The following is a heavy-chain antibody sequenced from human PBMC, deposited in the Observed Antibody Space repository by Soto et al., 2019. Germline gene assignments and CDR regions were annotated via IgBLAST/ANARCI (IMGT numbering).Heavy chain of an antibody. CDR2: VYYTGST. CDR3: ARTVLGPDLLADSFVDYYYYMDV. CDR1: GGSISNFY. D-gene: IGHD3-9*01. Sequence: SETLSLTCTVSGGSISNFYWSWIRQPPGKGLEWIGYVYYTGSTSYNPSLKRRVTLSADSSRGQFSLRLNSVTAADTAVYYCARTVLGPDLLADSFVDYYYYMDVWGQGTTVTV. V-gene: IGHV4-59*08. J-gene: IGHJ6*03.